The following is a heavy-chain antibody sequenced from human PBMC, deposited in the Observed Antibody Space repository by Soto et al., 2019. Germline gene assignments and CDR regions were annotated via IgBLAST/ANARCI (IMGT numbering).Heavy chain of an antibody. J-gene: IGHJ4*02. CDR3: ARERSSGWYVDY. Sequence: QVELVQCGAEVKKPGASVKVSCKASGYTFTSYAINWVRQASGQGLEWMGWMNPNSGNTGYAQKFQGRVTMTRNTSISTAYMELSSLRSEDTAVYYCARERSSGWYVDYWGQGTLVTVSS. V-gene: IGHV1-8*02. D-gene: IGHD6-19*01. CDR1: GYTFTSYA. CDR2: MNPNSGNT.